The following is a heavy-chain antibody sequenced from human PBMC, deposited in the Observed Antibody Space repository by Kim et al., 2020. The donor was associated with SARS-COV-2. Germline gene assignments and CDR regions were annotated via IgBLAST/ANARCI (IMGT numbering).Heavy chain of an antibody. CDR3: TRGYGAGGSSDFFDY. CDR1: GASISSNW. CDR2: IYPSGRT. D-gene: IGHD3-10*01. Sequence: SETLSLTCAVSGASISSNWWAWVRQPPGKGLEWIGEIYPSGRTNYNPSLKSRVTVSIDKSRNQFSLKLNYLTAADTALYYCTRGYGAGGSSDFFDYWGQG. J-gene: IGHJ4*02. V-gene: IGHV4-4*02.